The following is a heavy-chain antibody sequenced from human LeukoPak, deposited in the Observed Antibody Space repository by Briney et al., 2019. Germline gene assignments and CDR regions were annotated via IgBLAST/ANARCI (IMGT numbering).Heavy chain of an antibody. Sequence: GGSLRLSCSASGFTFSTYAMHWVRQAPGKGLEYVSAITTNGGSTYYADSVKGRFTISRDNSKNTLYLQRSSLRPEDTAVYYRVKDNSQLLYGMDVWGQGTTVTVSS. CDR1: GFTFSTYA. V-gene: IGHV3-64D*09. CDR2: ITTNGGST. CDR3: VKDNSQLLYGMDV. D-gene: IGHD2/OR15-2a*01. J-gene: IGHJ6*02.